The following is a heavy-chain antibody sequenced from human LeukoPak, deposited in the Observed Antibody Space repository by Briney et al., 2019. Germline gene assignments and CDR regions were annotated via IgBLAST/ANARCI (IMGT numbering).Heavy chain of an antibody. D-gene: IGHD6-6*01. CDR3: ARDVGSSGTDY. J-gene: IGHJ4*02. CDR2: ISSSSSYI. Sequence: PGGSLRLSCAASGFTFSSYIMNWVRQAPGKGLEWVSSISSSSSYIYYADSVKGRFTISGDNAKSSLYLQMNSLRAEDTAVYYCARDVGSSGTDYWGQGTLVTVSS. CDR1: GFTFSSYI. V-gene: IGHV3-21*01.